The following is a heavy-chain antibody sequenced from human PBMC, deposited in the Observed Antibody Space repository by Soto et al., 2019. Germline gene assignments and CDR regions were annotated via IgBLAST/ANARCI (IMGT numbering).Heavy chain of an antibody. D-gene: IGHD6-13*01. CDR1: GYTISRDG. CDR2: ISAYNGNT. CDR3: ARDVSLVQPPELGETPYYYMAV. V-gene: IGHV1-18*01. Sequence: PVKGSCKGAGYTISRDGSGWGRQDTKKGLEGMGWISAYNGNTNYSQKLHGRVTMTTYTSTSTAYMELRSLRSDDTAVYYCARDVSLVQPPELGETPYYYMAVWGKGTTVTVSS. J-gene: IGHJ6*03.